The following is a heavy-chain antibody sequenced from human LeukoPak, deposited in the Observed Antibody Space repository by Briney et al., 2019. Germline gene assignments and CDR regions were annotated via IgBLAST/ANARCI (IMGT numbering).Heavy chain of an antibody. CDR1: GYTSTAYY. Sequence: GASVKVSCKASGYTSTAYYMHWVRQAPGQGLEWMGWINPNSGGTNYAQKFQGRVTMTRDTSISTAYMELSSLKSDDTAVYYCAPALAGDYFDYWGQGTLVTVSS. CDR3: APALAGDYFDY. D-gene: IGHD6-19*01. J-gene: IGHJ4*02. CDR2: INPNSGGT. V-gene: IGHV1-2*02.